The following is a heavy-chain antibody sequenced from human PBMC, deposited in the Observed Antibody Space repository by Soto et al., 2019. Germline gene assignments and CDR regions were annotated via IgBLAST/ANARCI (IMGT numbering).Heavy chain of an antibody. J-gene: IGHJ6*03. CDR2: IYRGGST. Sequence: EVQLVASGGGLVQPGGSLSLSCAASGFTVSSHYMSWVRQAPGKGLEWGSVIYRGGSTYDADSVKGRFTSSRDNSKYTLDIQMNSRGAEDTAVYYCAREPYYIDVWGKGTTVTVSS. V-gene: IGHV3-66*01. CDR3: AREPYYIDV. CDR1: GFTVSSHY.